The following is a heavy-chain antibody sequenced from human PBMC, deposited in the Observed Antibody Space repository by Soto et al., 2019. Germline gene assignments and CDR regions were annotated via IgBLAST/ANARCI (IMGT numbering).Heavy chain of an antibody. CDR2: INHSGST. D-gene: IGHD6-13*01. Sequence: QVQLQQWGAGLLKPSETLSLTCAVYGGSFSGYYWSWIRQPPRKGLEWIGEINHSGSTNYNPSLKRRVTISVDTPKNQFSLKLSSVTAADTAVYYCVRGSSSWYGVPFGYWGQGTLVTVSS. CDR3: VRGSSSWYGVPFGY. V-gene: IGHV4-34*01. CDR1: GGSFSGYY. J-gene: IGHJ4*02.